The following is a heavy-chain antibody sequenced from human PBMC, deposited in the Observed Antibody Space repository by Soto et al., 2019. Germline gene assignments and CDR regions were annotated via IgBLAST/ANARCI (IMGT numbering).Heavy chain of an antibody. V-gene: IGHV4-59*08. J-gene: IGHJ5*02. CDR3: ARRGFWSGYHNWFDP. CDR1: GGSISSYY. Sequence: SETLSLTCTVSGGSISSYYWSWTRQPPGKGLEWIGYIYYSGSTNYNPSLKSRVTISVDTSKNQFSLELSSVTAADTAVYYCARRGFWSGYHNWFDPWGQGTLVTVSS. CDR2: IYYSGST. D-gene: IGHD3-3*01.